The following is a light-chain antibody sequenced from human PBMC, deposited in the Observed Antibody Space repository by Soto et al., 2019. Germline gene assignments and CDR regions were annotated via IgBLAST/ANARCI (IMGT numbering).Light chain of an antibody. CDR2: AVR. Sequence: QSALTQPHSVSGSPGQSVTISCTGTNSDVGRYNSVSWYQQLPGKAPQLIISAVRQRPSGVPDRFSGSKSGNTASLTISGLQTDDEADYFCTSYTTSSTWVFGGGTQLTVL. CDR1: NSDVGRYNS. CDR3: TSYTTSSTWV. J-gene: IGLJ3*02. V-gene: IGLV2-11*01.